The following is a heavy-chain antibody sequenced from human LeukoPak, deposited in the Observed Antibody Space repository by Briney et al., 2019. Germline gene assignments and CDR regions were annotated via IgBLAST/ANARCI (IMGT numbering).Heavy chain of an antibody. CDR3: ARLITGTTTAFDI. CDR1: GGSISSGSYY. Sequence: SQTLSLTCTVSGGSISSGSYYLSWIRQPAGKGLEWIGRIYTSGSTHYNPSLKTRLTMSVDTSKNQFSLKLSSVTAADTAVYYCARLITGTTTAFDIWGQGTMVTVSS. D-gene: IGHD1-7*01. V-gene: IGHV4-61*02. J-gene: IGHJ3*02. CDR2: IYTSGST.